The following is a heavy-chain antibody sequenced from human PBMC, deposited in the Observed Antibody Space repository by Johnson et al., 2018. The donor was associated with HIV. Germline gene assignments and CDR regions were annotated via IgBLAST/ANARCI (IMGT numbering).Heavy chain of an antibody. CDR3: AREYDAFDI. CDR1: GFTFSSYA. V-gene: IGHV3-7*01. Sequence: VQLVESGGGLVQPGGSLRLSCAASGFTFSSYAMSWVRQAPGKGLEWVANIKQDGSEKYYVDSVKGRFTISRDNAKNSLYLQMNSLRAEDTAVYYCAREYDAFDIWGQGTMVTVSS. CDR2: IKQDGSEK. J-gene: IGHJ3*02.